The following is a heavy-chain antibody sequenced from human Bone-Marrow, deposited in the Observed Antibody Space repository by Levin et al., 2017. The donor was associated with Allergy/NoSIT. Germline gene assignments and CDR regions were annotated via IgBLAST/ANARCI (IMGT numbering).Heavy chain of an antibody. CDR2: ISWNSGSI. J-gene: IGHJ4*02. V-gene: IGHV3-9*01. CDR3: AKDGAPGYGDRNFDY. D-gene: IGHD4-17*01. CDR1: GFTFDDYA. Sequence: PGGSLRLSCAASGFTFDDYAMHWVRQAPGKGLEWVSGISWNSGSIGYADSVKGRFTISRDNAKNSLYLQMNSLRAEDTALYYCAKDGAPGYGDRNFDYWGQGTLVTVSS.